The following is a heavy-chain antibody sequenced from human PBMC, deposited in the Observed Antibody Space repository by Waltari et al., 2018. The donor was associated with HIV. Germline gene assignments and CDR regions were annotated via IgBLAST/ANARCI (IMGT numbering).Heavy chain of an antibody. Sequence: QLQLQESGPGLVKPSETLSLTCTVSGGSVSSSSYFRGWIRQPPGKGLEWVGRNYYTGRAYYNPSLKSRVTISVDTSKNQFSLKVTSVTAADTAVYYCARHALRVGAAYWNFDLWGRGTLVTVSS. J-gene: IGHJ2*01. CDR2: NYYTGRA. D-gene: IGHD1-26*01. CDR1: GGSVSSSSYF. CDR3: ARHALRVGAAYWNFDL. V-gene: IGHV4-39*01.